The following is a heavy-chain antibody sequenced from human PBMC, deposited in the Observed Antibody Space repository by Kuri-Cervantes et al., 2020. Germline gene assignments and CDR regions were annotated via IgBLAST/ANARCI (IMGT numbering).Heavy chain of an antibody. D-gene: IGHD6-19*01. CDR2: IRRKTEGGTT. Sequence: GESLKISCTTSGFTLGDYGIHWVRQAPGKGLEWVSFIRRKTEGGTTEYAASVKGRFTISRDNAKNSLYLQMNSLRAEDTAVYYCARGRQWLIDYWGQGTLVTVSS. J-gene: IGHJ4*02. V-gene: IGHV3-49*04. CDR1: GFTLGDYG. CDR3: ARGRQWLIDY.